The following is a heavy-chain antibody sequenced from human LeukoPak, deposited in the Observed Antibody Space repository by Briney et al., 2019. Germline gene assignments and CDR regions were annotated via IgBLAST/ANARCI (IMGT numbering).Heavy chain of an antibody. J-gene: IGHJ3*01. CDR3: AKDDYDSGTFVAFDV. Sequence: PGGTLRLSCAASGFTFSIYGMNWVRQAPGKGLEWVSVISGGGRYTSYADSVKGRFTISRDNSKNTLYLLMNSLSAEDTAVYYCAKDDYDSGTFVAFDVWGQGTMVTVSS. D-gene: IGHD3-10*01. V-gene: IGHV3-23*01. CDR1: GFTFSIYG. CDR2: ISGGGRYT.